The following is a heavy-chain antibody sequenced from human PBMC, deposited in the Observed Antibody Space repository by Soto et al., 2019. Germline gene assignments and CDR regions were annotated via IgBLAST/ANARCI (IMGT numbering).Heavy chain of an antibody. D-gene: IGHD2-21*02. CDR1: GYTFTSYY. Sequence: QVQLVQSGAEVKKPGASVKGSCKASGYTFTSYYMHWVRQAPGQGLEWMGIINPSGGSTSYAQKFQGRVTITRDTSTSTVYMELSSLRSEDTAVYYCARVLCGGDCRTGYYYYGMDVWGQGTTVTVSS. V-gene: IGHV1-46*01. CDR3: ARVLCGGDCRTGYYYYGMDV. J-gene: IGHJ6*02. CDR2: INPSGGST.